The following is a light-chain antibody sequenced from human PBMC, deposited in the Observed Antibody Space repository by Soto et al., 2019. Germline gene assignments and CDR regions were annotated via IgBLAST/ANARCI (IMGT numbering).Light chain of an antibody. V-gene: IGKV3-20*01. Sequence: EIVMTQSPATLSVSPGERATLSCRASQIVGGDTLAWFQQRPGQAPRLVIYGASNRAAGIPDRFSGSGSGTDFTLTVSRLEPEDSAVYYCQQYDSSPWTFGQGTKVDI. CDR3: QQYDSSPWT. CDR2: GAS. CDR1: QIVGGDT. J-gene: IGKJ1*01.